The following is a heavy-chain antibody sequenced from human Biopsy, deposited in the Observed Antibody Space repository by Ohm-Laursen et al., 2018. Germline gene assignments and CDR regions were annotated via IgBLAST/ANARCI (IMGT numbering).Heavy chain of an antibody. CDR1: GFSFTGYY. D-gene: IGHD6-19*01. CDR2: ISPKSGDT. J-gene: IGHJ4*02. CDR3: ALQSVAQMKNFDY. V-gene: IGHV1-2*02. Sequence: KVSCKVSGFSFTGYYIHWVRQAPGQGLEWMGWISPKSGDTNYAHKFQGNITMTRDTSMSTAYMEMSRLRCDDTAVYYCALQSVAQMKNFDYWGQGTLVTVSS.